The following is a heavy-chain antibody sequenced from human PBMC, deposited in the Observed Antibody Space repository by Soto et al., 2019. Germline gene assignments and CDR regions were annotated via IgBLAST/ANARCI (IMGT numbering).Heavy chain of an antibody. CDR1: GFTFSSYW. V-gene: IGHV3-74*01. CDR3: AVAVAGPTAIGY. J-gene: IGHJ4*02. CDR2: INSDGSST. D-gene: IGHD6-19*01. Sequence: PGGSLRLSCAPSGFTFSSYWMHWVRQAPGKGLVWVSRINSDGSSTSYADSVKGRFTISRDNAKNTLYLQMNSLRAEDTAVYYCAVAVAGPTAIGYWGQGTLVTVSS.